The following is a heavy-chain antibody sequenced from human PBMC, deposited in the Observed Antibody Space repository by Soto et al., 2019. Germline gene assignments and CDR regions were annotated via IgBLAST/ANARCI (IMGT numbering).Heavy chain of an antibody. CDR2: IIPIFGTA. CDR3: GRDRRSGYAKADGMDV. J-gene: IGHJ6*02. Sequence: SVKVSCKASGGTFSSYAISWVRQAPGQGLEWMGGIIPIFGTANYAQKFQGRVTITTDESTSTAYMELSSLRSEDTAVYYCGRDRRSGYAKADGMDVWGQGTTVTVSS. CDR1: GGTFSSYA. D-gene: IGHD5-12*01. V-gene: IGHV1-69*05.